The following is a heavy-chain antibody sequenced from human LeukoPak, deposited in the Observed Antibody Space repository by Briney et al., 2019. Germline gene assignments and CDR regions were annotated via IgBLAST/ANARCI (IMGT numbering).Heavy chain of an antibody. D-gene: IGHD3-10*01. CDR2: IYYSGST. Sequence: SETLSLTCTVSGGSISSYYWSWIRQPPGKGLEWLGYIYYSGSTNYNPSLKSRVTISVDTSKNQFSLKLSSVTAADTAVYYCARVGGSNYYYYGMDVWGQGTTVTVSS. J-gene: IGHJ6*02. V-gene: IGHV4-59*01. CDR1: GGSISSYY. CDR3: ARVGGSNYYYYGMDV.